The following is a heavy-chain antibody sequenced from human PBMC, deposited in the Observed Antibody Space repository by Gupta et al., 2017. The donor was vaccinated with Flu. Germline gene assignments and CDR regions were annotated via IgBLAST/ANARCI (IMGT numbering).Heavy chain of an antibody. Sequence: EGQLLESGGGLAQPGGSLRLSCATSGFTFSTYAMRWVRQAPGKGLEWVSTITGGGSNAYYADSVKGRFTMSGDSSKKTVYLQMNSLRAEDTAVYYCAKGANWAFEIWGQGTMVTVSS. CDR3: AKGANWAFEI. V-gene: IGHV3-23*01. CDR1: GFTFSTYA. J-gene: IGHJ3*02. D-gene: IGHD1-1*01. CDR2: ITGGGSNA.